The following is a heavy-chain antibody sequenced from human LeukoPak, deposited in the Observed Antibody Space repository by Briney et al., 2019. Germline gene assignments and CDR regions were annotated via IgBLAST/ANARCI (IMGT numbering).Heavy chain of an antibody. V-gene: IGHV3-23*01. CDR2: ISGSGGRT. D-gene: IGHD1-26*01. CDR3: ARAYVGAHFDY. Sequence: PGGSLRLSCAASGFTFTNYAMSWVRQAPGKGLEWVSAISGSGGRTYYADSVRGRFTISRDNSKNTLYLQMNSLRAEDTAVYYCARAYVGAHFDYWGQGTLVTVSS. CDR1: GFTFTNYA. J-gene: IGHJ4*02.